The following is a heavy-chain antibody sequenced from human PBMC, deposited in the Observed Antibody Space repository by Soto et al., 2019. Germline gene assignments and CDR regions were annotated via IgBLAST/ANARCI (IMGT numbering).Heavy chain of an antibody. V-gene: IGHV3-11*01. CDR3: ARDRPRGYSGYSMLSARGDY. Sequence: GGSLRFSCAASGFTFSDYYMSWIRQAPGKGLEWVSYISSSGSTIYYADSVKGRFTISRDNAKNSLYLQMNSLRAEDTAVYYCARDRPRGYSGYSMLSARGDYWGQGTLVTVSS. J-gene: IGHJ4*02. CDR1: GFTFSDYY. D-gene: IGHD5-12*01. CDR2: ISSSGSTI.